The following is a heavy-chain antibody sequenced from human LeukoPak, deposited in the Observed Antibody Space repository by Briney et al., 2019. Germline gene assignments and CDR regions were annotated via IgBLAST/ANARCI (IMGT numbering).Heavy chain of an antibody. CDR2: IYHSGST. D-gene: IGHD1-26*01. J-gene: IGHJ3*02. Sequence: PSETLSLTCAVSGYSISSGYYWGWIRQPPGKGLEWIGSIYHSGSTYYNPSPKSRVTTSVDTSKNQFSLKLSSVIAADTAVYYCARPNSGSYFGAFDIWGQGTMVTVSS. CDR3: ARPNSGSYFGAFDI. V-gene: IGHV4-38-2*01. CDR1: GYSISSGYY.